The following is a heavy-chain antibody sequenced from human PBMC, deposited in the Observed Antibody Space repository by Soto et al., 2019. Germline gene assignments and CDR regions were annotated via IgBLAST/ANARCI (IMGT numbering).Heavy chain of an antibody. Sequence: GGSLRLSCAASGFTFSSYGMHWVRQAPGKGLEWVAVIWYDGSNKYYADSVKGRFTISRDNSKNTLYLQMNSLRAEDTAVYYCARGGIPTFGVAPSGMDVWGQGSTVTVSS. V-gene: IGHV3-33*01. CDR3: ARGGIPTFGVAPSGMDV. D-gene: IGHD3-3*01. CDR1: GFTFSSYG. J-gene: IGHJ6*02. CDR2: IWYDGSNK.